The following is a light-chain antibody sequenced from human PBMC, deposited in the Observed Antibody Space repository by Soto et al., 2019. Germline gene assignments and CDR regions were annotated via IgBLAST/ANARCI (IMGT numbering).Light chain of an antibody. J-gene: IGLJ2*01. CDR3: SSRPSSDTHEL. Sequence: QSALTQPASVSGSPGQSITISCTGTGSDIGYYDSVSWYQRHPDKAPKLIIYDVYSRPSGVSNRFSGSKSGYTASLTISGLQPEDEADYYCSSRPSSDTHELFGGGTKLTVL. CDR2: DVY. V-gene: IGLV2-14*01. CDR1: GSDIGYYDS.